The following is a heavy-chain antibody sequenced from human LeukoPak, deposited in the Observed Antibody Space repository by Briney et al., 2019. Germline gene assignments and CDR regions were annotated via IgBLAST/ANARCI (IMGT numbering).Heavy chain of an antibody. V-gene: IGHV4-4*07. D-gene: IGHD7-27*01. Sequence: SETLSLTCTVSGASINNYYWTWIRQPAGKGLEWIGRMHTSGDTNYNPSLKSRVAMSIDKSRRQFSLNLRSVTAADTAVYFCARDPNRVTVTGDYFFDNWGRGILVTVSS. CDR2: MHTSGDT. J-gene: IGHJ4*02. CDR3: ARDPNRVTVTGDYFFDN. CDR1: GASINNYY.